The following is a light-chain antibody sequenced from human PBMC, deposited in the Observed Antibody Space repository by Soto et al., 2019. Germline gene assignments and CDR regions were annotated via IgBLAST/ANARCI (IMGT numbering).Light chain of an antibody. CDR2: EVT. CDR3: SSYTYSRGRV. CDR1: SSDIGGSKY. J-gene: IGLJ3*02. V-gene: IGLV2-14*01. Sequence: QSALTQPASLSGSRGQSITISCTGTSSDIGGSKYVSWYQQHPGKAPKLMIYEVTYRPSGVSNRISGSKSGNTASLTISGLQAEDEADYYCSSYTYSRGRVFGGGTKLTVL.